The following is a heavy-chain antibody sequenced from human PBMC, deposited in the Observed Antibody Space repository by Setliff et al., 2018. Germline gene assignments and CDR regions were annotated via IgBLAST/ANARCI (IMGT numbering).Heavy chain of an antibody. V-gene: IGHV4-59*01. D-gene: IGHD4-17*01. CDR1: GDSISDYH. CDR3: ARELGLRAPFDF. Sequence: PSETLSLTCRVSGDSISDYHWSWIRQPPGQGLEWIGYIYSSGRTNYNPSLKSRVSLSLDTSKNQFSLDLSSVIPADTAVYYCARELGLRAPFDFWGQGILVTVSS. CDR2: IYSSGRT. J-gene: IGHJ4*02.